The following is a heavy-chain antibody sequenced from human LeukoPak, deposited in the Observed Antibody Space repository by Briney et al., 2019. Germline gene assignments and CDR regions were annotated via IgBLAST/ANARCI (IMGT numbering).Heavy chain of an antibody. V-gene: IGHV1-2*02. CDR2: INPNSGGT. Sequence: ASVKVSCKASGYTSTGYYMHWVRQAPGQGLEWMGWINPNSGGTNYAQKFQGRVTMTRDTSISTAYMELSRLRSDDTAVYYCARVPSLYSSSWDDAFDIWGQGTMVTVSS. J-gene: IGHJ3*02. CDR1: GYTSTGYY. CDR3: ARVPSLYSSSWDDAFDI. D-gene: IGHD6-13*01.